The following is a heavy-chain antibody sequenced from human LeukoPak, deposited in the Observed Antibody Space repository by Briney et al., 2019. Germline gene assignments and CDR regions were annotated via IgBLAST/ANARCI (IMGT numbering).Heavy chain of an antibody. D-gene: IGHD2-15*01. CDR1: GYTFTDCY. J-gene: IGHJ4*02. Sequence: GASVKVSFKASGYTFTDCYMHWVRQAPGQGLEWMGWINLNSGGTNFAQRFQGRGTMTRDTSISTAYVDLSRLISDDTAVYYCARDAGYCTGGSCWYFDHWGQGTLVTVSS. CDR2: INLNSGGT. V-gene: IGHV1-2*02. CDR3: ARDAGYCTGGSCWYFDH.